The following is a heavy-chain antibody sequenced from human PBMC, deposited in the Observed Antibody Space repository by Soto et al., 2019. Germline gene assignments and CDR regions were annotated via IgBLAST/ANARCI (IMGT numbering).Heavy chain of an antibody. CDR2: ISYDGSNK. Sequence: QVQLVESGGGVVQPGRSLRLSCAASGFTFSSYAMHWVRQAPGKGLEWVAVISYDGSNKYYADSVKGRFTISRDNPKNTLYLQMNSLRAEDTAVYYCARPREAMVTAGFDYWGQGTLVTVSS. CDR1: GFTFSSYA. CDR3: ARPREAMVTAGFDY. J-gene: IGHJ4*02. V-gene: IGHV3-30-3*01. D-gene: IGHD5-18*01.